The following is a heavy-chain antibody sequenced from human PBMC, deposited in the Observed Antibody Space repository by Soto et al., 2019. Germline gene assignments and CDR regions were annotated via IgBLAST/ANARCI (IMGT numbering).Heavy chain of an antibody. V-gene: IGHV1-69*01. CDR2: IIPIFGTA. J-gene: IGHJ6*02. CDR3: ARDEDFVVVPAAIKWSYGMDV. D-gene: IGHD2-2*02. CDR1: GGTFSSYA. Sequence: QVQLVQSGAEVKKPGSSVKVSCEASGGTFSSYAISWVRQAPGQGLEWMGGIIPIFGTANYAQKFQGRVTITADESTSTAYMGLSSLRSEDTAVYYCARDEDFVVVPAAIKWSYGMDVWGQGTTVTVSS.